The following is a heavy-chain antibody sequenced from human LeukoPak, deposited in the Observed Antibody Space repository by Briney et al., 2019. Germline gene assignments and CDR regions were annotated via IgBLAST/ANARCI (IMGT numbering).Heavy chain of an antibody. CDR1: GYTFTSYA. Sequence: ASVKVSCKASGYTFTSYAMNWVRQAPGQGLEWMGWINTNTGNPTYAQGFTGRFVFSLDTSVSTAYLQISSLKAEDTAVYYCARVLSGYRSSTSCSEDYWGQGTLVTVSS. V-gene: IGHV7-4-1*02. J-gene: IGHJ4*02. CDR2: INTNTGNP. CDR3: ARVLSGYRSSTSCSEDY. D-gene: IGHD2-2*01.